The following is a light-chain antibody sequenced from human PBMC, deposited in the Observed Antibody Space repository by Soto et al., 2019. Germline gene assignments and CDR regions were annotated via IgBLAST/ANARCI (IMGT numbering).Light chain of an antibody. V-gene: IGLV2-14*01. CDR2: EVS. J-gene: IGLJ1*01. CDR3: NSYTSSSTLV. Sequence: QSVLTQPAAVSGSPGQSITISCTGTSSDVGGYNYVSWYQQHPGKAPKLMIYEVSNRPSGVSNRFSGSKSGNTAYLTISGLHDEDAADYYCNSYTSSSTLVFGSGTKVTVL. CDR1: SSDVGGYNY.